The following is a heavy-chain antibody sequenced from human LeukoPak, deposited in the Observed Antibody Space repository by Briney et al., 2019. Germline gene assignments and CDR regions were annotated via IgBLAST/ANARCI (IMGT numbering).Heavy chain of an antibody. CDR1: GFTFRGYD. CDR2: INNSGDTT. J-gene: IGHJ4*02. CDR3: TTLGPPLETGRGYLDY. D-gene: IGHD1-1*01. Sequence: GGSLRLSCAASGFTFRGYDMSWVRQAPGKGLEWVSSINNSGDTTYYADSVKGRFTISRDNYKNALYLQMKSLRAEDTAVYYCTTLGPPLETGRGYLDYWGQGTLVTVSS. V-gene: IGHV3-23*01.